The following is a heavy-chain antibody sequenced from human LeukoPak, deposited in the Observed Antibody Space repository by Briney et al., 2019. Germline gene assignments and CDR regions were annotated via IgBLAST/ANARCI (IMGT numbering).Heavy chain of an antibody. V-gene: IGHV5-51*01. D-gene: IGHD3-3*01. CDR2: INPGDSDT. CDR3: ARHPSEYYDFWSGYPYYYGMDV. CDR1: GYNFTNYW. J-gene: IGHJ6*02. Sequence: GESLQISCKGSGYNFTNYWIAWVRQMPGKGLEWMGVINPGDSDTRYSPSFQGQVTISADKSISTAYLQWSSLKASDTAMYYCARHPSEYYDFWSGYPYYYGMDVWGQGTTVTVSS.